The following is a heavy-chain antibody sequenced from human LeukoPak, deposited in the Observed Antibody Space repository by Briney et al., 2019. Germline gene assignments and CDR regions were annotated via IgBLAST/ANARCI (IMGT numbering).Heavy chain of an antibody. CDR1: GGSISSSSYY. Sequence: SETLSLTCTVSGGSISSSSYYWGWIRQPPGKGLEWIGSIYYSGNTYYNPSLKSLVTVSVDTSKNQFSLKLNSVTAADTAVYYCARLPSSSWLNWFDPWGQGTLVTVSS. D-gene: IGHD6-13*01. CDR2: IYYSGNT. V-gene: IGHV4-39*01. CDR3: ARLPSSSWLNWFDP. J-gene: IGHJ5*02.